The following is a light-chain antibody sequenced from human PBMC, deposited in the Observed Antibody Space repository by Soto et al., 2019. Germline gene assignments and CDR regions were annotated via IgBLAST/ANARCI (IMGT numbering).Light chain of an antibody. Sequence: DIQMTQSPSSLSASVGDRVTFTCRASQSISTWMAWYQQKPGKAPKLLVYDSSTLQSGVASRFSGSGSGTEFTLIISGLQPDDSATYYCQQYTNTNNPWMFGQGTKVEI. J-gene: IGKJ1*01. V-gene: IGKV1-5*01. CDR2: DSS. CDR3: QQYTNTNNPWM. CDR1: QSISTW.